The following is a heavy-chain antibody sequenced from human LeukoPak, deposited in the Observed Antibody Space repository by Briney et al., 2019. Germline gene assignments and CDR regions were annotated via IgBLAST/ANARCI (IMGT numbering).Heavy chain of an antibody. Sequence: GGSLRLSCAASGFTFSSYEMNWVRQAPGKGLEWVSYISSSGTTIYYADSVKGRFTISRDNAKNSLYLQMNSLRAEDTAVYYCARDWYYDSSGDTGWGQGTLVTVSS. CDR2: ISSSGTTI. V-gene: IGHV3-48*03. CDR1: GFTFSSYE. CDR3: ARDWYYDSSGDTG. J-gene: IGHJ4*02. D-gene: IGHD3-22*01.